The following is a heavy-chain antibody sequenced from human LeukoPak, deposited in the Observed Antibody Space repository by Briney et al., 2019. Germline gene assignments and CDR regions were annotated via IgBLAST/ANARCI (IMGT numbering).Heavy chain of an antibody. Sequence: GGTLRLPCAASGFTFSIFWMHWARHPPAKGLVWVSRINVDGSSTNYADSVKDRFTISRDNAKNTLYLQMISLRAEDTAVYYCATLPWGDGFISDYWGQGVLVTVSS. J-gene: IGHJ4*02. CDR2: INVDGSST. D-gene: IGHD5-24*01. CDR3: ATLPWGDGFISDY. CDR1: GFTFSIFW. V-gene: IGHV3-74*01.